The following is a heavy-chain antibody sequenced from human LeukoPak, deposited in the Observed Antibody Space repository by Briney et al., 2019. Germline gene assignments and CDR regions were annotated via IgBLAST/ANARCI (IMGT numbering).Heavy chain of an antibody. CDR1: GFSFTSYY. V-gene: IGHV1-46*01. CDR2: INPRGDTT. Sequence: ASVKVSCKASGFSFTSYYMHWVRQAPGQGLEWMGIINPRGDTTSFAQKFQGRVTLTRDTSTSTVYMELNSLRSEDTAVYYCARDNSAGPDRYWWFDPWGRGPRVTVSS. CDR3: ARDNSAGPDRYWWFDP. J-gene: IGHJ5*02. D-gene: IGHD3-16*02.